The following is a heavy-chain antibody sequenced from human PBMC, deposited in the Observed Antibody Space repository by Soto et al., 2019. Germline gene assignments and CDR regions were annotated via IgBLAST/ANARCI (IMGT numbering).Heavy chain of an antibody. Sequence: GGSLRLSCAASGFTFSSYAMSWVRQAPGKGLEWVSAISGSGGSTYYADSVKGRFTISRDNSKNTLYLQMNSLRAEDTAVYYCAKEECSSTSCLGTYYYYGMDVWGQGTTVTVSS. CDR1: GFTFSSYA. V-gene: IGHV3-23*01. J-gene: IGHJ6*02. CDR2: ISGSGGST. CDR3: AKEECSSTSCLGTYYYYGMDV. D-gene: IGHD2-2*01.